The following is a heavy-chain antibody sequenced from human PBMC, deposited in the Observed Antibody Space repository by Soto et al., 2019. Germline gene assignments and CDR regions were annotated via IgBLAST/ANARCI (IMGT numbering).Heavy chain of an antibody. CDR3: ARGRLRWNFDP. Sequence: SETLSLTCTVSGGSISSGDYYWSWIRQPPGKGLEWIGYIYYSGSTYYNPSLKSRVTISVDTSKNQFSLKLSSVTAADTAVYYCARGRLRWNFDPWGQGTLVTVPS. V-gene: IGHV4-30-4*01. D-gene: IGHD4-17*01. CDR2: IYYSGST. CDR1: GGSISSGDYY. J-gene: IGHJ5*02.